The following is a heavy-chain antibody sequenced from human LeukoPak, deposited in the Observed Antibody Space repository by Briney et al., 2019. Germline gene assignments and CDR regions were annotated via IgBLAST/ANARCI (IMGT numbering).Heavy chain of an antibody. J-gene: IGHJ4*02. Sequence: PGGSLRLSCAASGFTFSSYAMSWVRQAPGKGLEWVSAISGSGGSTYYADSVRGRFTISRDNAKNSLYLQMNSLRVEDTAVYYCARDLGFYGSGSLRNYWGQGILVTVSS. D-gene: IGHD3-10*01. CDR3: ARDLGFYGSGSLRNY. V-gene: IGHV3-23*01. CDR2: ISGSGGST. CDR1: GFTFSSYA.